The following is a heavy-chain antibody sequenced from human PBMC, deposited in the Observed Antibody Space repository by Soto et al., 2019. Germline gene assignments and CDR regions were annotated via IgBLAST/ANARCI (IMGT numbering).Heavy chain of an antibody. V-gene: IGHV4-59*01. CDR2: FYYSGSS. CDR3: ARLSPVCNHRGDYSSYMDF. CDR1: GSSITTYY. J-gene: IGHJ6*03. Sequence: SETLSLTCTVSGSSITTYYWSWIRQPPGKRLEWIGYFYYSGSSNYNPSLESRVTISVDTSKNQFSLELSSVTAADTAMYDCARLSPVCNHRGDYSSYMDFWGKGITVTVSS. D-gene: IGHD3-10*01.